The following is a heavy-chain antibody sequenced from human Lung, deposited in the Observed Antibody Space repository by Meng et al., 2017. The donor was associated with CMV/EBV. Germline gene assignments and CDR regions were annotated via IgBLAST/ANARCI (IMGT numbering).Heavy chain of an antibody. Sequence: ASVKVSCKASGYTFTNNGVSWLRQGRGQGPEWMGWINTNNGNRNYAQKFQGRVILTTDTSTNTAYMELTSLTSDDTAVYYCARPFTSGWYNWFDPWGQGTLVTVSS. CDR2: INTNNGNR. D-gene: IGHD6-19*01. CDR1: GYTFTNNG. J-gene: IGHJ5*02. V-gene: IGHV1-18*01. CDR3: ARPFTSGWYNWFDP.